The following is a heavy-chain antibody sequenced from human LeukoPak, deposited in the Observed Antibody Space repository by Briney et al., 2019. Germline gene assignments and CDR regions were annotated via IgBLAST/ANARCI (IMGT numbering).Heavy chain of an antibody. CDR1: GGSISSYY. V-gene: IGHV4-59*08. CDR3: ARRSDYGDYIFD. J-gene: IGHJ4*02. D-gene: IGHD4-17*01. Sequence: PSETLSFTCTVSGGSISSYYWSWIRQPPGKGLEWIGFIYYSGSTNYNPSLKSRVTISVETSKNQFSLRLNSVTAADTAVYDCARRSDYGDYIFDWGQGTLVTVSS. CDR2: IYYSGST.